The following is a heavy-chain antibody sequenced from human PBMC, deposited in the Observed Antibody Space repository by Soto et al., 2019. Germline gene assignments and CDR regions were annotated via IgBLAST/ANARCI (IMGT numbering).Heavy chain of an antibody. CDR3: GRHRRFFWSGYYNGYYHYGMDV. D-gene: IGHD3-3*01. CDR2: IYYSGST. J-gene: IGHJ6*02. CDR1: GGSISRSSYY. Sequence: QLQLQESGPGLVKPSETLSPTCTVSGGSISRSSYYWGWIRLPPGKWLEWIGSIYYSGSTYYNPALKIRVTISVDTSKNQFSRMLSSVTAADTAVYYCGRHRRFFWSGYYNGYYHYGMDVCGQGTTVTVS. V-gene: IGHV4-39*01.